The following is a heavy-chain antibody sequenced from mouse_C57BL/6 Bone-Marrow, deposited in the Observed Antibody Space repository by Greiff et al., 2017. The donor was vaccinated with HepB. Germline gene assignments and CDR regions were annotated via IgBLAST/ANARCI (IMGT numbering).Heavy chain of an antibody. V-gene: IGHV5-4*01. D-gene: IGHD2-13*01. Sequence: EVQLQQSGGGLVKPGGSLKLSCAASGFTFSSYAMSWVRQTPEKRLEWVATISDGGSYTYYPDNVKGRFTISRDNAKNNLYLQMSHLKSEDTAMYYCAREDFDGDWDYAMDYWGQGTSVTVSS. CDR2: ISDGGSYT. J-gene: IGHJ4*01. CDR3: AREDFDGDWDYAMDY. CDR1: GFTFSSYA.